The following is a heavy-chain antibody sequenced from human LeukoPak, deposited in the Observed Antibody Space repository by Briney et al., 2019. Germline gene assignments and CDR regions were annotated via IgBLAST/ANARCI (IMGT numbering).Heavy chain of an antibody. J-gene: IGHJ4*02. CDR2: IYFSGST. CDR3: ARLGYSSGWYVWFGIDY. V-gene: IGHV4-61*01. Sequence: SETLSLTCTVSGGSVSSGSYYWSWIRQPPGKGLEWIGYIYFSGSTNYNPSLKSRVTISVDTSKNQFSLKLSSVTAADTAVYYCARLGYSSGWYVWFGIDYWGQGTLVTVSS. D-gene: IGHD6-19*01. CDR1: GGSVSSGSYY.